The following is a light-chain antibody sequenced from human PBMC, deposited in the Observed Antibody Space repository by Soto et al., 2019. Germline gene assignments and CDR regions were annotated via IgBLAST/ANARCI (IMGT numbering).Light chain of an antibody. CDR2: DAS. CDR3: HYYGGSPT. J-gene: IGKJ4*01. Sequence: ELVLTQSPGTLSLSPGHRATLSCRASQTFVSTYLAWYQQKPGQAPRLLIYDASNRATGIPDRFSGSGSGSDFTLTISRLEPEDFAVYYCHYYGGSPTFGGGTKVEV. V-gene: IGKV3-20*01. CDR1: QTFVSTY.